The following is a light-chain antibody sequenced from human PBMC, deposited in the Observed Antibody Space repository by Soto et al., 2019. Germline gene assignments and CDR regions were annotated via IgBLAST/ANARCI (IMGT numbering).Light chain of an antibody. CDR1: QSVSSSS. CDR3: QQYGSSPVT. CDR2: GAS. Sequence: EIVLTQSPGTLSLSPGERATISCRASQSVSSSSLAWYQQKPGQAPRLLIYGASSRATGISDRFSGSGSGTDFNLIISRLEPKDFAVYYCQQYGSSPVTFGQGTKV. V-gene: IGKV3-20*01. J-gene: IGKJ1*01.